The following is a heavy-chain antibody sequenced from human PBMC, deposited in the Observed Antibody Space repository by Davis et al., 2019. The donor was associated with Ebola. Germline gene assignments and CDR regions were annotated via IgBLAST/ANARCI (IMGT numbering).Heavy chain of an antibody. CDR1: GFTVSTNY. V-gene: IGHV3-53*01. Sequence: GESLKISCAGSGFTVSTNYMSWVRQAPGKGLEWVSIIHSSGDTYYADSVKGRFTISRDNSKNTLYLQIDSLRVEDTAVYFCARHYDSGGYYLAHFEWWGQGTLVTVSS. CDR3: ARHYDSGGYYLAHFEW. CDR2: IHSSGDT. J-gene: IGHJ4*02. D-gene: IGHD3-22*01.